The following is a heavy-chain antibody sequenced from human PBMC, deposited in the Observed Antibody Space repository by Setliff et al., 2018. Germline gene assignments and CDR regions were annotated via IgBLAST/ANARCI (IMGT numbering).Heavy chain of an antibody. D-gene: IGHD5-12*01. CDR2: IIPIFGTT. CDR3: ARERGDIVSTTSYYYYMDV. J-gene: IGHJ6*03. Sequence: SVKVSCKASGYTFTGYYIHWVRQAPGQGLEWMGGIIPIFGTTDYSQKFQGRVTITTDESTSTAYMEMSSLRSEDTAVYYCARERGDIVSTTSYYYYMDVWGKGTTVTVSS. CDR1: GYTFTGYY. V-gene: IGHV1-69*05.